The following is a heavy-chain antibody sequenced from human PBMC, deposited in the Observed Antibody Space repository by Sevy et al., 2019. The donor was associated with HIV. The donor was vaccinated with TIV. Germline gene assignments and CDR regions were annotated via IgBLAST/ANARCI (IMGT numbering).Heavy chain of an antibody. V-gene: IGHV5-51*01. Sequence: GESLKISCKGSGYSFTSYWIGWVRQMPGKGLEWMGIIYPGDSDTRYSPSFQGQVTISADKSISTAYLQWSSLKASDTAMYYCARQFCSSISCYINWFDPWGQGTLVTVSS. J-gene: IGHJ5*02. D-gene: IGHD2-2*02. CDR3: ARQFCSSISCYINWFDP. CDR1: GYSFTSYW. CDR2: IYPGDSDT.